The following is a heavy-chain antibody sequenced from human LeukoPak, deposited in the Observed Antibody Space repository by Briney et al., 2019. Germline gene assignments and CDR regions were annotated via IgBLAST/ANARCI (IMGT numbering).Heavy chain of an antibody. V-gene: IGHV3-48*01. CDR1: GFTFSSYS. CDR2: ISSSSSTI. D-gene: IGHD2-2*03. Sequence: PGGSLRLSCAASGFTFSSYSMNWVRQAPGKGLEWVSYISSSSSTIYYADSVKGRFTISRDNAKNSLYLQMNSLRAEDTAVYYCATSEGVDIVVVPAAMPSHYWGQGTLVTVSS. CDR3: ATSEGVDIVVVPAAMPSHY. J-gene: IGHJ4*02.